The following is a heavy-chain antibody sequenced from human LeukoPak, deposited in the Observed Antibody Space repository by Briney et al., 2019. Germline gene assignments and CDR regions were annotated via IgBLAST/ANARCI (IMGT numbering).Heavy chain of an antibody. CDR2: INHSGST. J-gene: IGHJ6*03. Sequence: SETLSLTCAVYGGSFSGYYWSWIRQPPGKGLEWIGEINHSGSTNYNPSLKRRVTISVATSKNQFSLKLSSVTAADTDVYYCARVGYSYSINDWSRTGLGAYPTKYYYYMDVWGKGTTVTVSS. D-gene: IGHD5-18*01. CDR3: ARVGYSYSINDWSRTGLGAYPTKYYYYMDV. V-gene: IGHV4-34*01. CDR1: GGSFSGYY.